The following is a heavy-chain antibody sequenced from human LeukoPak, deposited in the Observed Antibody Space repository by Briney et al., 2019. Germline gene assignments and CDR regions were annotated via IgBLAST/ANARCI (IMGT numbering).Heavy chain of an antibody. D-gene: IGHD3-22*01. CDR2: IYASGST. Sequence: SETLSLTCTVSGGSISSATFYLNWIRQPAGKGLEWIGRIYASGSTNYNPSLKSRVTISVDTSKNQISLRLTSVTAADTAIYYCARPYYYDTSGPADAFDIWSQGTMVTVSS. V-gene: IGHV4-61*02. CDR1: GGSISSATFY. J-gene: IGHJ3*02. CDR3: ARPYYYDTSGPADAFDI.